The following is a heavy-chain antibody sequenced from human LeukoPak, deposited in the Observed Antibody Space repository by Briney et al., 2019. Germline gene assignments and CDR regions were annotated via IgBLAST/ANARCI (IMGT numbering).Heavy chain of an antibody. V-gene: IGHV4-59*08. CDR3: ARRDGWSPFDY. D-gene: IGHD2-15*01. CDR1: GGSISSYY. J-gene: IGHJ4*02. Sequence: SETLSLTCTVSGGSISSYYWSWIRQPPGKGLEWIGYIYYSGSTNYNPSLKSRVTISVDTSKNQFSLKLSSVTAADTAVYYCARRDGWSPFDYWGQGTLVPVSS. CDR2: IYYSGST.